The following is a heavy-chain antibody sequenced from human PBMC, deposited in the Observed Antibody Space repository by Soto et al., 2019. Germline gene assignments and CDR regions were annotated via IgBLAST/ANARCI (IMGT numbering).Heavy chain of an antibody. CDR3: ARTIGYCSSTSCYDPSSFDY. CDR1: GGTFSSYA. J-gene: IGHJ4*02. Sequence: ASVKVSCKASGGTFSSYAISWVRQAPGQGLEWMGWINPNSGGTNYAQKFQGWVTMTRDTSISTAYMELSRLRSDDTAVYYCARTIGYCSSTSCYDPSSFDYWGQGTLVTVSS. V-gene: IGHV1-2*04. D-gene: IGHD2-2*01. CDR2: INPNSGGT.